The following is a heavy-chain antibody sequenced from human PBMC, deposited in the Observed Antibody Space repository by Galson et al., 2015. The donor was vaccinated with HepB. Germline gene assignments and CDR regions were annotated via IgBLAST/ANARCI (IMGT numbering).Heavy chain of an antibody. CDR1: GFTFSSYG. V-gene: IGHV3-30*18. CDR2: ISYDGSNK. J-gene: IGHJ4*02. D-gene: IGHD3-10*01. CDR3: AKGGKLLWFGPPDY. Sequence: SLRLSCAASGFTFSSYGMHWVRQAPGKGLEWVAVISYDGSNKYYADSVKGRFTISRDNSKNTLYLQMNSLRAEDTAVYYCAKGGKLLWFGPPDYWGQGTLVTVSS.